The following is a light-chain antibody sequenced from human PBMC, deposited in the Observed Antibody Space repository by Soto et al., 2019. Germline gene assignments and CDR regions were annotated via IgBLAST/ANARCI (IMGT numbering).Light chain of an antibody. Sequence: QSALTQPRSVSGSPGQSVTISCTGTSSDVGGFNYVSWYQQHAGKAPKLIIFDVTERPSGVPDRFSGSKSGNTASLTISGLQTDDEAGYYCFSYAGSSNVFGTGTKLTVL. CDR2: DVT. J-gene: IGLJ1*01. CDR3: FSYAGSSNV. V-gene: IGLV2-11*01. CDR1: SSDVGGFNY.